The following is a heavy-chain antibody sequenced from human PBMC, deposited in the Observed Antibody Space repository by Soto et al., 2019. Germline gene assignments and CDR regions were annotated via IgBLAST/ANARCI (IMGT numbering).Heavy chain of an antibody. CDR1: GASISSGGYS. J-gene: IGHJ3*02. V-gene: IGHV4-30-2*01. Sequence: QLQLQESGSGLLKPSQTLSLPCAVSGASISSGGYSWSWLRQPLGKGLEWIGYISHWGGGTSYNPSLESRVTISVDRFKNQFSLKLSSVTSADTAVYYSASLDCDYHDGIDIWGQGTLVTVSS. CDR3: ASLDCDYHDGIDI. CDR2: ISHWGGGT. D-gene: IGHD4-17*01.